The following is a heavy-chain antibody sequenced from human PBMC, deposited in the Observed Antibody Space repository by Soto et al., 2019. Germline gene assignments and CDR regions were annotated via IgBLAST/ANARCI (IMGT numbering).Heavy chain of an antibody. V-gene: IGHV3-9*01. J-gene: IGHJ4*02. CDR2: ISWDSSSI. D-gene: IGHD2-15*01. Sequence: EVQLVESGGGLVQPGRSLRLSCAASGFTFDDYAMHWVRQAPGKGLEWVSVISWDSSSIGYAGSVKGRFTISRDNAKNTLYLQMNSLRAEDTAVYYCARGSKQVTGGGSKGGQGTVVTVSS. CDR1: GFTFDDYA. CDR3: ARGSKQVTGGGSK.